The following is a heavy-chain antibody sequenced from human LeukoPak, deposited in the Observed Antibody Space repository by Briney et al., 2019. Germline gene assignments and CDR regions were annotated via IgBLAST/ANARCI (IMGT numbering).Heavy chain of an antibody. CDR3: ARDAPTYYYDSSAQGTFDI. V-gene: IGHV1-18*01. CDR2: ISAYNGNT. D-gene: IGHD3-22*01. CDR1: GYTFTSYG. J-gene: IGHJ3*02. Sequence: ASVKVSCKASGYTFTSYGISWVRQAPGQGLEWMGWISAYNGNTNYAQKLQGRVTMTTDTSTSTAYMELRSLRSDDTAVYYCARDAPTYYYDSSAQGTFDIWGQGTMVTVSS.